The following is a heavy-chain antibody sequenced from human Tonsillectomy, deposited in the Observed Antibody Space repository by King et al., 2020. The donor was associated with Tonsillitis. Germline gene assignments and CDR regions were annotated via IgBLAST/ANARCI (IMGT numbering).Heavy chain of an antibody. Sequence: VQLVESGGVVVQPGGSLRLSCAASGFTFDDYTMHWVRHAPGKGLEWVSLISWDGGSTYYADSVKGRFTISRDNSKNSLYLQMNSLRTEDTALYYCARAYDSSGYIDYWGQGTLVTVSS. V-gene: IGHV3-43*01. CDR1: GFTFDDYT. D-gene: IGHD3-22*01. CDR3: ARAYDSSGYIDY. CDR2: ISWDGGST. J-gene: IGHJ4*02.